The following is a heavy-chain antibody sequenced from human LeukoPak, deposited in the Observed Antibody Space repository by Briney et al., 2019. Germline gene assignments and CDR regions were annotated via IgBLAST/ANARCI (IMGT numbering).Heavy chain of an antibody. Sequence: SETLSLTCAVYGGSFSGYYWSWIRQPPGKGLEWIGEINHSGSTNYNPSLKSRVTISVDTSKNQFSLQLSSVTAADTAVYYCARFYTALLYCSGGSCRPRFDDWGQGTLVTVSS. V-gene: IGHV4-34*01. D-gene: IGHD2-15*01. CDR1: GGSFSGYY. CDR2: INHSGST. J-gene: IGHJ4*02. CDR3: ARFYTALLYCSGGSCRPRFDD.